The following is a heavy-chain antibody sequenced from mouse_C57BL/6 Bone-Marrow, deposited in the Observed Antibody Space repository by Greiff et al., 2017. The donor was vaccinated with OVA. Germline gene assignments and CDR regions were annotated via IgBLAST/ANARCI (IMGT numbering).Heavy chain of an antibody. CDR2: IDPSDSYS. Sequence: QVQLQQPGAELVRPGTSVKLSCKASGYTFTSYWMHWVKQRPGQGLEWIGVIDPSDSYSNYNQTFKGKATMTVDTSSSTAYMQLSSLTSEDSAVYYCAILFAYWGQGTLVTVSA. CDR3: AILFAY. CDR1: GYTFTSYW. J-gene: IGHJ3*01. V-gene: IGHV1-59*01.